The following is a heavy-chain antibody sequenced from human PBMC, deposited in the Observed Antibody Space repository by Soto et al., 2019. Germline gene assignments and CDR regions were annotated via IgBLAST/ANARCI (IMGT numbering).Heavy chain of an antibody. CDR3: AKNHCSSPSCYANYYYYYGMDV. CDR2: ISWDGGST. Sequence: GGPLRLSCGASGFTFDDYTMHWVRQAPGKGLEWVSLISWDGGSTYYADSVKGRFTISRDNSKNSLYLQMNSLRTEDTALYYCAKNHCSSPSCYANYYYYYGMDVWGQGTTVTVSS. CDR1: GFTFDDYT. D-gene: IGHD2-2*01. J-gene: IGHJ6*02. V-gene: IGHV3-43*01.